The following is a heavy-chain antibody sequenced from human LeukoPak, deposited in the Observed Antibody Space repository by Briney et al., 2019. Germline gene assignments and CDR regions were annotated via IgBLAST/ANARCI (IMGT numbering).Heavy chain of an antibody. CDR3: AREGTYYYDSSGYGLDY. CDR2: IYRSGST. J-gene: IGHJ4*02. D-gene: IGHD3-22*01. V-gene: IGHV4-38-2*01. Sequence: SETLSLTCAVSGYSISSGYYWGWIRQPPGKGLEWIGSIYRSGSTYYNPSLKSRVTISVDTSKNQFSLKLSSVTAADTAVYYCAREGTYYYDSSGYGLDYWGQGTLVTVSS. CDR1: GYSISSGYY.